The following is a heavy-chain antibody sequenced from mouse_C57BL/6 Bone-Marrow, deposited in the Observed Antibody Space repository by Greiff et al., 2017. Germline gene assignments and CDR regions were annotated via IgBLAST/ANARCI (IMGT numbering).Heavy chain of an antibody. D-gene: IGHD3-2*02. V-gene: IGHV1-50*01. J-gene: IGHJ3*01. Sequence: QVQLQQSGAELVKPGASVKLSCKASGYTFTSYWMQWVKQRPGQGLEWIGEIDPSDSYTNYNQKFKGKATLTVDTSSSTAYMQRSSLTSEDSAVYYCARPLDSSGYVWFAYWGQGTLVTVSA. CDR1: GYTFTSYW. CDR3: ARPLDSSGYVWFAY. CDR2: IDPSDSYT.